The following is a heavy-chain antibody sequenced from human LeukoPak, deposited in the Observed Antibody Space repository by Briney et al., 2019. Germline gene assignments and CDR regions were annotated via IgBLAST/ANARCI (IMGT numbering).Heavy chain of an antibody. V-gene: IGHV3-7*01. CDR1: GFTFSSYW. CDR3: ASYRLRFLEWLPLPFDY. J-gene: IGHJ4*02. CDR2: IKQDGSEK. Sequence: PGGSLRLSCAASGFTFSSYWMSWVRQATGKGLEGVANIKQDGSEKYYVDSVKGRFTISRDNAKNSLYLQMNSLRAEDTAVYYCASYRLRFLEWLPLPFDYWGQGTLVTVSS. D-gene: IGHD3-3*01.